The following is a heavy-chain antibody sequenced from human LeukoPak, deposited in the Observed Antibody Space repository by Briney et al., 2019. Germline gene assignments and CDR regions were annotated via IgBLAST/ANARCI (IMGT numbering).Heavy chain of an antibody. D-gene: IGHD2-21*02. Sequence: GASVKVSCKASGYTFTSYDINWVRQATGQGLEWMGWMNPNSGNTGYAQKFQGRVTMTRNTSISTAYMELSSLRSDDTAVYYCARVAICGGDCYSYYFDYWGQGTLVTVSS. CDR3: ARVAICGGDCYSYYFDY. CDR2: MNPNSGNT. CDR1: GYTFTSYD. J-gene: IGHJ4*02. V-gene: IGHV1-8*01.